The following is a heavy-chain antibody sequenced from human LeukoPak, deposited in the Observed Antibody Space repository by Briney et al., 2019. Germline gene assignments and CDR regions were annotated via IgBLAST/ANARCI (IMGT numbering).Heavy chain of an antibody. J-gene: IGHJ4*02. CDR1: GLPFSNYGM. CDR3: AREVGWNSFDY. Sequence: GSLRLSCAASGLPFSNYGMSWVRQPPGKGLEWIGEIYHSGTTNYNPSLKSRVTISVDKSKNQFSLKPSSVTAADTAVYYCAREVGWNSFDYWGQGTLVTVSS. D-gene: IGHD2-2*03. V-gene: IGHV4-4*02. CDR2: IYHSGTT.